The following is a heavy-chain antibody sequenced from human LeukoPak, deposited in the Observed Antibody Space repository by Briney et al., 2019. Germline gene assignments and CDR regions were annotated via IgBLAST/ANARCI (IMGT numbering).Heavy chain of an antibody. CDR1: GGSISSGSYY. D-gene: IGHD5-24*01. J-gene: IGHJ3*02. V-gene: IGHV4-61*02. CDR3: ARDRGDGYNIDAFDI. Sequence: SETLSLTCTVSGGSISSGSYYWSWIRQPAGKGLEWIGRIYTSGSTNYNPSLKSRVTISVDTSKNQFSLKLSSVTAADTAVYYCARDRGDGYNIDAFDIWGQGTMVTVSS. CDR2: IYTSGST.